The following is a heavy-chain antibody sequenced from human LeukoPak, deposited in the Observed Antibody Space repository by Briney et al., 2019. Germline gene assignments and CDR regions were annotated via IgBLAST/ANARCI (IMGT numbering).Heavy chain of an antibody. D-gene: IGHD5-18*01. CDR3: ARALDTAMGYYYYGMDV. J-gene: IGHJ6*02. Sequence: GGSLRLSCAASGFTFSSYSMNWVRQAPGKGLEWVSSISSSSSYIYYADSVKGRFTISRDNAKSSLYLQMNSLRAEDTAVYYCARALDTAMGYYYYGMDVWGQGTTVTVSS. V-gene: IGHV3-21*01. CDR2: ISSSSSYI. CDR1: GFTFSSYS.